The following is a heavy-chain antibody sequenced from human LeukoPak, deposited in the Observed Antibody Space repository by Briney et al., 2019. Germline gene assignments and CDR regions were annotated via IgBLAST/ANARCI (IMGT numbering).Heavy chain of an antibody. CDR2: ISGSGGST. CDR3: AKGPDSRGWYLGWFDP. Sequence: PGGSLRLSCAASGFTFSSYAMSWVRQAPGKGLEWVSAISGSGGSTYYADSVKGRFTISRDNSKNTLYLQMNSLRAEDTAVYYCAKGPDSRGWYLGWFDPWGQGTLVTVSS. D-gene: IGHD6-19*01. J-gene: IGHJ5*02. V-gene: IGHV3-23*01. CDR1: GFTFSSYA.